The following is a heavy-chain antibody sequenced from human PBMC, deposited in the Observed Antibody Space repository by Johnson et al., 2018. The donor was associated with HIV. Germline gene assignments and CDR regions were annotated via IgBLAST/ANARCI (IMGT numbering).Heavy chain of an antibody. CDR1: GFTFTNYA. V-gene: IGHV3-23*04. D-gene: IGHD3-10*01. CDR3: ARVYMVRGIKGAFDI. CDR2: ISGSGDNT. J-gene: IGHJ3*02. Sequence: VQLVESGGGLVQPGGSLRVSCAASGFTFTNYAMTWVRQAPGKGLEWVSDISGSGDNTHYAESVKGRFTVSSDNSKNTLYLQMNSLRAEDTAVYYCARVYMVRGIKGAFDIWGQGTMVTVSS.